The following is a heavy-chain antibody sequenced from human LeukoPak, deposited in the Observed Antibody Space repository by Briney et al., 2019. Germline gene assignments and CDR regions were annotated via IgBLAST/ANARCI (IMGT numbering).Heavy chain of an antibody. CDR1: GYTFTSYG. CDR2: ISAYNGNT. V-gene: IGHV1-18*01. D-gene: IGHD6-19*01. CDR3: ARGGIAVAGRDNWFDP. J-gene: IGHJ5*02. Sequence: VASVKVSCKASGYTFTSYGISWVRQAPGQGLEWMGWISAYNGNTNYAQKFQGRVTMARNTSISTAYMELSSLRSEDTAVYYCARGGIAVAGRDNWFDPWGQGTLVTVSS.